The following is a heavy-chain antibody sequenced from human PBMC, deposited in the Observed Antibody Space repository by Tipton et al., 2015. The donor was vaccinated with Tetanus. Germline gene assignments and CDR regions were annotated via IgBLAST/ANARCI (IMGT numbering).Heavy chain of an antibody. CDR3: ARSADNWFDP. Sequence: TLSLTCNVSGGSINTGDYYWSWIRQSPGKGLEWIGHVYYSGRTYYNPPLKSRVTISADMSKNQFSLKLRSVTAADTAVYYCARSADNWFDPWGQGTLVTVSS. J-gene: IGHJ5*02. V-gene: IGHV4-30-4*01. CDR1: GGSINTGDYY. CDR2: VYYSGRT.